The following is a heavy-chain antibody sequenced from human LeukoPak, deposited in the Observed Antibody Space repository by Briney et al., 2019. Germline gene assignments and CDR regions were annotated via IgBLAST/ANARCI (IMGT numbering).Heavy chain of an antibody. Sequence: SETLSLTCAVYGGSFSGYYWSWIRQPPGKGLEWIGEINHSGSTNYNPSLKSRVTISVDTSKNQFSPKLSSVTAADTAVYYCARQLWFGDRGAFDIWGQGTMVTVSS. CDR2: INHSGST. V-gene: IGHV4-34*01. CDR1: GGSFSGYY. D-gene: IGHD3-10*01. CDR3: ARQLWFGDRGAFDI. J-gene: IGHJ3*02.